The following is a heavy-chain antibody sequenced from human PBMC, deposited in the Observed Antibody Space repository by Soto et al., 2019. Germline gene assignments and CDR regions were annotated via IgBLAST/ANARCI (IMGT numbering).Heavy chain of an antibody. CDR1: DASFNANY. V-gene: IGHV4-34*02. CDR3: ASARWDF. CDR2: VFHTGNT. Sequence: QVQLRQWGAGLLKPSETLSLTCAVSDASFNANYWTWVRQPPGKGLEWVGEVFHTGNTNYNPSLKSRVTISIDTSKNQFSLELNSVTAADTAIYFCASARWDFWGQGTQVSVSS. J-gene: IGHJ4*02.